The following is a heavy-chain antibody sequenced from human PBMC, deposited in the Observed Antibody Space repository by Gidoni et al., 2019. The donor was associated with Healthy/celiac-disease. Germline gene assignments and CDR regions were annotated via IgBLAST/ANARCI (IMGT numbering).Heavy chain of an antibody. J-gene: IGHJ6*02. CDR2: IIPIFGTA. Sequence: QPSGQGLEWMGGIIPIFGTANYAQKFQGRVTITADESTSTAYMELSSLRSEDTAVYYCARGKGPCISTSCYARVGYYYGMDVWGQGTTVTVSS. D-gene: IGHD2-2*01. V-gene: IGHV1-69*01. CDR3: ARGKGPCISTSCYARVGYYYGMDV.